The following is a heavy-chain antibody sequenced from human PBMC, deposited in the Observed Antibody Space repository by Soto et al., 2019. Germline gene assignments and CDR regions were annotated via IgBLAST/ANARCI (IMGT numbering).Heavy chain of an antibody. D-gene: IGHD2-21*01. Sequence: EVQLVESGGGLVQPGGSLTLSCAVSGLTFGDHYMEWVRQAPGKGLEWVARSRNKAKSYSTDFAASVKGRFTISRDESRNPLNLQMNRLMTEDTAVYYCSILEGAWGQGTLVTVSS. CDR2: SRNKAKSYST. CDR3: SILEGA. J-gene: IGHJ5*02. CDR1: GLTFGDHY. V-gene: IGHV3-72*01.